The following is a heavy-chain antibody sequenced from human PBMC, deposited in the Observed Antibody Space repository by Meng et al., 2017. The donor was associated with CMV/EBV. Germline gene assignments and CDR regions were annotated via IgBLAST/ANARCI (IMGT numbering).Heavy chain of an antibody. V-gene: IGHV4-34*01. CDR3: ATRSISYRAEYYLQ. CDR1: GGSFSGSY. CDR2: INNSGGT. D-gene: IGHD3-10*01. J-gene: IGHJ1*01. Sequence: GSLRLSCVVYGGSFSGSYWNWIRQSPGKRLEWIGEINNSGGTYYNPSLETRVAISIDTSKKQFSLKLNSVTAADSAVYYCATRSISYRAEYYLQWGQGTLVTVSS.